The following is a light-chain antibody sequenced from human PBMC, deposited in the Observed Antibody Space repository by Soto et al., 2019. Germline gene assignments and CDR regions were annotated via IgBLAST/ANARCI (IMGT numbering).Light chain of an antibody. CDR1: SSDVCGYNY. CDR2: DVS. Sequence: QSVLTQPASVYGSPGQSITISCTGTSSDVCGYNYVSWYQHHPGKAPKLIIFDVSNRPSGVSNPFSGSKSGNTASLTISGLQPEDEADYYCSSYTTSNTRQIVFGTGTKVTVL. CDR3: SSYTTSNTRQIV. J-gene: IGLJ1*01. V-gene: IGLV2-14*03.